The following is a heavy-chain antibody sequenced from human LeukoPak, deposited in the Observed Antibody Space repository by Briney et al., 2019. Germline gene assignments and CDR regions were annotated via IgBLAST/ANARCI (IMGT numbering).Heavy chain of an antibody. CDR3: AREGPLYSSGWYPTEYYYYGMDV. J-gene: IGHJ6*02. D-gene: IGHD6-19*01. Sequence: GGSLRLSCAASGFTFSSYSMNWVRQAPGKGLEWLSYIGSSGSPIYYADSVKGRFTISRDNSKNTLYLQMNSLRAEDTAVYYCAREGPLYSSGWYPTEYYYYGMDVWGQGTTVTVSS. CDR2: IGSSGSPI. CDR1: GFTFSSYS. V-gene: IGHV3-48*01.